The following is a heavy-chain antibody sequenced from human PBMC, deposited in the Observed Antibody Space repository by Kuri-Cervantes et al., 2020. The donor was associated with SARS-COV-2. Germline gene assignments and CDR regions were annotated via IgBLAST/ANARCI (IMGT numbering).Heavy chain of an antibody. CDR3: ARAGVGDFWSGYYGMDV. D-gene: IGHD3-3*01. J-gene: IGHJ6*02. V-gene: IGHV4-34*09. Sequence: LRLSCAVYGGSFSGYYWSWIRQPPGKGLEWIGYIYYSGSTNYNPSPKSRVTISVDTSKNQFSLKLSSVTAADTAVYYCARAGVGDFWSGYYGMDVWGQGTTVTVSS. CDR1: GGSFSGYY. CDR2: IYYSGST.